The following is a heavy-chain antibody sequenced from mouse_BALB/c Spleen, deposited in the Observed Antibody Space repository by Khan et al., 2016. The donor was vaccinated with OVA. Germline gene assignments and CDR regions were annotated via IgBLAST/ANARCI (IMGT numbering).Heavy chain of an antibody. CDR1: DYTFTSFW. D-gene: IGHD1-1*01. Sequence: DLVKPGASVKLSCKASDYTFTSFWINWIKQRPGQGLEWVGHIDPGSGATYYNEIFKGKATLTVDTSSSTAYIQLSSLSSEDSAVYFCARSNYYGSSLYAMDYWGQGTSVTVSS. V-gene: IGHV1S41*01. J-gene: IGHJ4*01. CDR3: ARSNYYGSSLYAMDY. CDR2: IDPGSGAT.